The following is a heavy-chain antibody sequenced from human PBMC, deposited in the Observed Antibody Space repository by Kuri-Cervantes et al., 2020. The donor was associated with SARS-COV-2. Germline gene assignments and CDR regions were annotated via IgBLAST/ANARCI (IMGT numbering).Heavy chain of an antibody. J-gene: IGHJ4*02. V-gene: IGHV1-18*01. CDR1: GYTFTRYG. Sequence: ASVKVSCKASGYTFTRYGISWVRQAPGQGLEWMGWITTYNGNTEYARKFRGRVTMTTDTSTNTAYLELRSLRSDDTAMYYCARGGEYKGYDTYDYWGQGTLVTDSS. CDR2: ITTYNGNT. D-gene: IGHD3-9*01. CDR3: ARGGEYKGYDTYDY.